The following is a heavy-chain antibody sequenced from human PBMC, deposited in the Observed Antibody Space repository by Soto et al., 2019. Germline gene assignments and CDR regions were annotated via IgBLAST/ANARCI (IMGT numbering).Heavy chain of an antibody. Sequence: GGSLRLSCAASGFTFSSYAMSWFRQAPGKGLEWVSAISGSGGSTYYADSVKGRFTISRDNSKNTLYLQMNSLRAEDTAVYYCAKDERTLGYCSSTSCHRTLDPWGQGTLVTVSS. CDR2: ISGSGGST. J-gene: IGHJ5*02. CDR1: GFTFSSYA. V-gene: IGHV3-23*01. CDR3: AKDERTLGYCSSTSCHRTLDP. D-gene: IGHD2-2*02.